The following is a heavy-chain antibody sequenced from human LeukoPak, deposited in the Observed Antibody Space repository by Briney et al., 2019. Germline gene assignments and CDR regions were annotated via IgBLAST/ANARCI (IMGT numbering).Heavy chain of an antibody. CDR3: ATFGNIVVVPAFDY. D-gene: IGHD2-2*01. CDR1: GYTFTSYA. CDR2: INAGNGNT. V-gene: IGHV1-3*01. Sequence: ASVKVSCKASGYTFTSYAMHWVRQAPGQRLEWMGWINAGNGNTKYSQKFQGRVTITRDTSTDTAYMDLSSLRSEDTAVYYCATFGNIVVVPAFDYWGQGTLVTVSS. J-gene: IGHJ4*02.